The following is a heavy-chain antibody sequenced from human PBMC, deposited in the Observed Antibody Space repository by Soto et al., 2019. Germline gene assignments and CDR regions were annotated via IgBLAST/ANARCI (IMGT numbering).Heavy chain of an antibody. CDR2: IIISGGST. V-gene: IGHV3-23*01. CDR3: AKHDGGAPPDAFDI. J-gene: IGHJ3*02. Sequence: EVQLLESGGGLVQPGGSLRLSCAASGFTFSTYAMSWVRQAPGKGLEWVSDIIISGGSTYYADSVKGRLTISRDNSKNTRFLQMNSLRAEDTAVYYCAKHDGGAPPDAFDIWGQGTKVIVSS. D-gene: IGHD3-16*01. CDR1: GFTFSTYA.